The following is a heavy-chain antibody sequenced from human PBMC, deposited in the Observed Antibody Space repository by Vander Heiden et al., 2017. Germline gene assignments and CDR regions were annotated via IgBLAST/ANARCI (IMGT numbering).Heavy chain of an antibody. CDR3: ARAREYGDYCDY. CDR1: GGSMSGYY. Sequence: VQLQESGPGLVRPSATLSLRCSVYGGSMSGYYWVWIRQPAGKGLEWIGRIFASGETRYNPSLKSRVTMSVDRPKKQFSLELNSVTAADTGVYFCARAREYGDYCDYWGQGTLVAVSS. CDR2: IFASGET. D-gene: IGHD2-8*01. J-gene: IGHJ4*02. V-gene: IGHV4-4*07.